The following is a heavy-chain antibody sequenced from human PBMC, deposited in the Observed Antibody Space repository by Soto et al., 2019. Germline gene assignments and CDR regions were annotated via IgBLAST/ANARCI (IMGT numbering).Heavy chain of an antibody. Sequence: PGGSLRLSCAASGFTFDDYAMHWVRQAPGKGLEWVSGISWNSGSIGYADSVKGRFTISRDNAKNSLYLQMNSLRAEDTALYYCEKVLWDGIFLVGFGHYGGQEPLVTFP. CDR3: EKVLWDGIFLVGFGHY. J-gene: IGHJ4*02. V-gene: IGHV3-9*01. CDR2: ISWNSGSI. CDR1: GFTFDDYA. D-gene: IGHD3-9*01.